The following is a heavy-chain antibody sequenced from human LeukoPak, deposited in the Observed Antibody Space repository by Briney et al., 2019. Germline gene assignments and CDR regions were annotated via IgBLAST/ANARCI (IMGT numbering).Heavy chain of an antibody. D-gene: IGHD6-13*01. V-gene: IGHV3-30-3*01. CDR1: GFTFSSYA. J-gene: IGHJ4*02. CDR2: ISYDGSNK. CDR3: ARRSYSSRDPFDY. Sequence: PGGSLRLSCAASGFTFSSYAMHWVRQAPGKGLEWVAFISYDGSNKYYADSVKGRFTISRDNSKNTLYLQMNSLRAEDTALYHCARRSYSSRDPFDYWGQGTLVTVSS.